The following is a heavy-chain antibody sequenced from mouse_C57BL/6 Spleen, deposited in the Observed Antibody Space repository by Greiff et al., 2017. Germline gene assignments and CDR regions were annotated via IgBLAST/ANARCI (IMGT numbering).Heavy chain of an antibody. CDR2: IHPISGST. CDR3: ARSGFGFTTVVADYFDY. V-gene: IGHV1-64*01. Sequence: QVQLQQPGAELVKPGASVKLSCKASGYTFTSYWMHWVKQRPGQGLEWIGMIHPISGSTNYNEKFKSKATLTVDKSSSTAYMQLSSLTSEDSAVXYCARSGFGFTTVVADYFDYWGQGTTLTVSS. D-gene: IGHD1-1*01. J-gene: IGHJ2*01. CDR1: GYTFTSYW.